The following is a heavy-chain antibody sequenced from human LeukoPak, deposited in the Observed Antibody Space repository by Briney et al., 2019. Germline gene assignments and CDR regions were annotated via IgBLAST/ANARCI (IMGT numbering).Heavy chain of an antibody. CDR3: ARDGGRREDY. Sequence: PGGSLRLSCAASGFTFSSYAMHWVRQAPGKGLDWVAVISYDGSNKYYADSVKGRFTISRDNSKNTLYLQMNSLRAEDTAVYYCARDGGRREDYWGQGALVTVSS. V-gene: IGHV3-30*04. CDR2: ISYDGSNK. CDR1: GFTFSSYA. D-gene: IGHD2-15*01. J-gene: IGHJ4*02.